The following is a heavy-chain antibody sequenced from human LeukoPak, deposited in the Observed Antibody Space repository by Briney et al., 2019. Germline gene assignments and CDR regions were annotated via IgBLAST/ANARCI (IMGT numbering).Heavy chain of an antibody. Sequence: GASVKVSCKASGYTFTSYYMHWVRQAPGQGLEWMGIINPSGGSTSYAQKFQGRVTMTRDTSTSTAYMELRSLRSDDTAVYYCARDAVAGDPATTQSDYWGQGTLVTVSS. J-gene: IGHJ4*02. D-gene: IGHD6-19*01. CDR2: INPSGGST. CDR1: GYTFTSYY. CDR3: ARDAVAGDPATTQSDY. V-gene: IGHV1-46*01.